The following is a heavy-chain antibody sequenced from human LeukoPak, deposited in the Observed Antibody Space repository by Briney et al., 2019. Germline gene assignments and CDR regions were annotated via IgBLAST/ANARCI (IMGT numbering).Heavy chain of an antibody. Sequence: ASVKVSCKASGYTFTGYYMHWVRQAPGQGLEWMGWINPNSGGTNYAQKFQGRVTMTRDTSISTAYMELSRLRSDDTAVYYCARSPYYYGSSGNFYDWGQGTLVTVSS. V-gene: IGHV1-2*02. CDR2: INPNSGGT. CDR3: ARSPYYYGSSGNFYD. CDR1: GYTFTGYY. J-gene: IGHJ4*02. D-gene: IGHD3-22*01.